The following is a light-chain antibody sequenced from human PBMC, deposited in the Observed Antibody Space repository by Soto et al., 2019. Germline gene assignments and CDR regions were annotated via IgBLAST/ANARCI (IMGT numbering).Light chain of an antibody. CDR1: SSDVGAYNY. Sequence: QSAPTQPASVSASPGQSITISCTGTSSDVGAYNYVSWYQRHPGKAPKLLIFEVSYRPSGVSSRFSGSKSGNTASLTISGLQAEDEADYYCSSYTNTNTRVFGSGTKVTVL. CDR3: SSYTNTNTRV. J-gene: IGLJ1*01. V-gene: IGLV2-14*01. CDR2: EVS.